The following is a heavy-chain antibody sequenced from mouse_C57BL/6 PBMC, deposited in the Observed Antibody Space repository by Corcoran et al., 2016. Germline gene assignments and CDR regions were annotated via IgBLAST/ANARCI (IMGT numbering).Heavy chain of an antibody. D-gene: IGHD2-3*01. CDR3: ASDGYYEDYYAMDY. J-gene: IGHJ4*01. Sequence: EVQLQQSGPELVKPGASVKISCKASGYTFTDYYMNWVKQSHGKSLEWIGDINPNNGGTSYNQKFKGKATLTVDKSSSTAYMELRSLTSEDSAVYYCASDGYYEDYYAMDYWGQGTSVTVSS. CDR1: GYTFTDYY. CDR2: INPNNGGT. V-gene: IGHV1-26*01.